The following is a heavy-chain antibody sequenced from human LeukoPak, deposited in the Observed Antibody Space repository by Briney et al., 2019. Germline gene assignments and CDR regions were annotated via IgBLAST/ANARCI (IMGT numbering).Heavy chain of an antibody. V-gene: IGHV3-13*01. D-gene: IGHD6-19*01. J-gene: IGHJ3*02. Sequence: GGSLRLSCAASGFTFSSYDMHWVRQATGKGLEWVSAIGTAGDTYYPGSVKGRFTISRENAKNSLYLQMNSLRAEDTAVYYCARSVAGLLGLKAFDIWGQGTMVTVSS. CDR2: IGTAGDT. CDR3: ARSVAGLLGLKAFDI. CDR1: GFTFSSYD.